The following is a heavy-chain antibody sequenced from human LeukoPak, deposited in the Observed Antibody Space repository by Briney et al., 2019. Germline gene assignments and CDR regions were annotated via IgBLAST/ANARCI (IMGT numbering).Heavy chain of an antibody. Sequence: GGSLRLSCAGSGFTFSRSWMTWVRQAAGKGLEWVASINQDGCVEHYMDSVKGRFTISRDNAENSLYLQMNSPRAEDTAVYYCAKLLGDVTTFDYWGQGTLVTVSS. CDR1: GFTFSRSW. CDR3: AKLLGDVTTFDY. D-gene: IGHD4-11*01. V-gene: IGHV3-7*01. CDR2: INQDGCVE. J-gene: IGHJ4*02.